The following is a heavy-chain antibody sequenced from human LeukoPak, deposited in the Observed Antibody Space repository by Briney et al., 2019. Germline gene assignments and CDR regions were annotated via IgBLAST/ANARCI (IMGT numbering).Heavy chain of an antibody. CDR1: GGSISSSSYY. J-gene: IGHJ4*02. CDR2: IYYSGST. D-gene: IGHD4-11*01. Sequence: SETLSLTCTVSGGSISSSSYYWGWIRQPPGKGLEWIGSIYYSGSTYYNPSLKSRVTISVDTSKNQFSLKPSSVTAADTAVYYCARRGGQYDYSIDYWGQGTLVTVSS. CDR3: ARRGGQYDYSIDY. V-gene: IGHV4-39*01.